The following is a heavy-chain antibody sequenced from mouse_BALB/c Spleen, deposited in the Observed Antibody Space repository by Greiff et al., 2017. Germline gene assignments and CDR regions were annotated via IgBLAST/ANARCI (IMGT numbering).Heavy chain of an antibody. Sequence: EVHLVESGGGLVKPGGSLKLSCAASGFTFSDYYMYWVRQTPEKRLEWVATISDGGSYTYYPDSVKGRFTISRDNAKNNLYLQMSSLKSEDTAMYYCARGSSQYYYAMDYWGQGTSVTVSS. CDR2: ISDGGSYT. CDR1: GFTFSDYY. CDR3: ARGSSQYYYAMDY. D-gene: IGHD1-1*01. J-gene: IGHJ4*01. V-gene: IGHV5-4*02.